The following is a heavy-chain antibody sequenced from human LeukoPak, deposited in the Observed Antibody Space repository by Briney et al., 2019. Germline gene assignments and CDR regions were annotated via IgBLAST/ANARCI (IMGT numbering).Heavy chain of an antibody. Sequence: GASVKVSCKASRYTFTSYDINWVRQATGQGLEWMGWMNPNSGNTGYAQKFQGRVTMTRNTSISTAYMELSSLRSEDTAVYYCARGDWSLYYFDYWGQGTLVTVSS. J-gene: IGHJ4*02. CDR3: ARGDWSLYYFDY. D-gene: IGHD3/OR15-3a*01. V-gene: IGHV1-8*01. CDR1: RYTFTSYD. CDR2: MNPNSGNT.